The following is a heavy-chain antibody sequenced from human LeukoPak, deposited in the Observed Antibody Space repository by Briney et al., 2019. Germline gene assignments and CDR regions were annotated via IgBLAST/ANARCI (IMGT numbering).Heavy chain of an antibody. J-gene: IGHJ4*02. CDR1: GGTFSSYA. CDR3: ARARAGVLLWFGELLPGDY. V-gene: IGHV1-69*04. CDR2: IIPILGIA. Sequence: SVKVSCKASGGTFSSYAISWVRQAPGQGLEWMGRIIPILGIANYAQKFQGRVTITADKSTSTAYMELSSLRSEDTAVYYCARARAGVLLWFGELLPGDYWGQGTLVTVSS. D-gene: IGHD3-10*01.